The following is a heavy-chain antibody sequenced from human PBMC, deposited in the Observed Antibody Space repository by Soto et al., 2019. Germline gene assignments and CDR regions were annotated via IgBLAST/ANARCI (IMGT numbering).Heavy chain of an antibody. CDR3: ARDPRVDTEARLGYYYYYMDV. CDR2: INVGNGVT. CDR1: GYSFTSYA. Sequence: QVQLVQSGAEVKKPGASVKVSCKASGYSFTSYAVHWVRQAPGQRLEWMGWINVGNGVTKYSQKFQGRATITSDTSASTAYMELSSLTSEDTAVYYCARDPRVDTEARLGYYYYYMDVWGKGTTVTVSS. D-gene: IGHD3-16*01. J-gene: IGHJ6*03. V-gene: IGHV1-3*01.